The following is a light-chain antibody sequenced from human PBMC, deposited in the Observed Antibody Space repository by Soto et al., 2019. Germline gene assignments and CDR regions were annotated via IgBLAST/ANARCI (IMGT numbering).Light chain of an antibody. V-gene: IGKV1-5*03. J-gene: IGKJ1*01. CDR1: QSISSW. CDR2: KAS. CDR3: QQYNIYPWT. Sequence: DIPMTQSPFTLSASVGDRVTITCRASQSISSWLAWYQQQPGKAPKLLIYKASTLESGVPSMFSGSGSGTEFTLTISSLQPDDFATYYCQQYNIYPWTFGQGTKVEIK.